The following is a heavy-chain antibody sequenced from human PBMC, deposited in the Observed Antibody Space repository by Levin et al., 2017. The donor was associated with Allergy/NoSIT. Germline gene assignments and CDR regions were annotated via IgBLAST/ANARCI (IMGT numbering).Heavy chain of an antibody. CDR1: GFTFTTYA. CDR2: ISNSGANT. D-gene: IGHD3-16*01. CDR3: ARDPRGWRGESNGPDYFDY. V-gene: IGHV3-23*01. J-gene: IGHJ4*02. Sequence: GESLKISCSASGFTFTTYAMSWVRQAPGKGVEWVSGISNSGANTDYADSGKGRFTISRDNSRNMLYLHMNSLRVEDTAVYYCARDPRGWRGESNGPDYFDYWGQGTLVTVSS.